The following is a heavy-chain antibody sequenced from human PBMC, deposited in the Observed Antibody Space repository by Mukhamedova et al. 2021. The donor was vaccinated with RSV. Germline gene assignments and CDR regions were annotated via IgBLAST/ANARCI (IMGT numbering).Heavy chain of an antibody. V-gene: IGHV1-3*01. CDR1: YA. CDR2: ISVGDGST. J-gene: IGHJ4*02. CDR3: ARGFGGIGGFLLDS. D-gene: IGHD3-10*01. Sequence: YAVHWVRQAPGQSLEWMGLISVGDGSTEYSQKFQGRVTITRDTSATTAYLELAGRRPEDTAVYFCARGFGGIGGFLLDSWGQGTLV.